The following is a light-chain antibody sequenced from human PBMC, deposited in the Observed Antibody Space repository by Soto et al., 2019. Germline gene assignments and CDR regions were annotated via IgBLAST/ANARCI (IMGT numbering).Light chain of an antibody. CDR2: GAS. CDR1: QSVSSSY. J-gene: IGKJ1*01. CDR3: QQYGSSPGT. V-gene: IGKV3-20*01. Sequence: EIVLTQSPGTLSLSPGERATLSCRASQSVSSSYLAWYQQKPGQAPRLLIYGASSRATGILDRFSGSGSGTDFTLTISRLEPEDFAVYYCQQYGSSPGTFGQGTNVEIK.